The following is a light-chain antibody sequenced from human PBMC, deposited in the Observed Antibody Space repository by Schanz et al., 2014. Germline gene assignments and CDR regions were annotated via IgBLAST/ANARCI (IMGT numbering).Light chain of an antibody. CDR1: SSDVGSYNL. J-gene: IGLJ1*01. V-gene: IGLV2-14*02. Sequence: QSALTQPASVSGSPGQSITISCTGTSSDVGSYNLVSWYQHHPGKAPKLMIYEGSKRPSGVSNRFSGSGSGNTASLTISGLQAEDEADYYCSSYTSSVSYVFGTGTKLTVL. CDR3: SSYTSSVSYV. CDR2: EGS.